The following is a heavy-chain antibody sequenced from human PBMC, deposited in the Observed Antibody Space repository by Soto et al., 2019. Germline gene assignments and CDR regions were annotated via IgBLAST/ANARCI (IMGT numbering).Heavy chain of an antibody. CDR2: ISWNSGSI. Sequence: GGSLRLSCAASGFTFDDYAMHWVRQAPGKGLEWVSGISWNSGSIGYADSVKGRFTISRDNAKNSLYLQMNSLRAEDTALYYCAKASRRPGGFDYWGQGTLVTVSS. V-gene: IGHV3-9*01. CDR3: AKASRRPGGFDY. CDR1: GFTFDDYA. J-gene: IGHJ4*02. D-gene: IGHD6-25*01.